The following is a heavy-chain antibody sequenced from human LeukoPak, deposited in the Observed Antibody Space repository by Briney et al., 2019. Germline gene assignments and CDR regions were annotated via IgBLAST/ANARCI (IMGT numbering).Heavy chain of an antibody. CDR3: ARLAQLGKYYMDV. CDR2: IYYSGST. D-gene: IGHD6-13*01. V-gene: IGHV4-39*07. CDR1: GGSISSSSYY. Sequence: PSETLSLTCTVSGGSISSSSYYWGWIRQPPGKGLEWIGSIYYSGSTYYNPSLKSRVTISVDTSKNQFSLKLSSVTAADTAVYYCARLAQLGKYYMDVWGKGTTVTVSS. J-gene: IGHJ6*03.